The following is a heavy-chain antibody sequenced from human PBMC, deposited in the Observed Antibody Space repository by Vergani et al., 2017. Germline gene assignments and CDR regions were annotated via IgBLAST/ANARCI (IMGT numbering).Heavy chain of an antibody. CDR1: GGSMSGYY. CDR2: MYHSGST. D-gene: IGHD3-3*01. Sequence: QVRLQESGPGLVKPSETLSLTCSVSGGSMSGYYWSWIRQPPGKELEWIGYMYHSGSTNYNPSLETRVTISGDTSKNQFSLKLSSVTAADTAVYYCARAPIGSTIFGVVIIRFAFDIWGQGTMVTVSS. CDR3: ARAPIGSTIFGVVIIRFAFDI. J-gene: IGHJ3*02. V-gene: IGHV4-59*12.